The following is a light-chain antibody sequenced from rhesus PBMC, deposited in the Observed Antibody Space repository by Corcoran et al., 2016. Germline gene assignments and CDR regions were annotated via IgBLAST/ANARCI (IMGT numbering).Light chain of an antibody. J-gene: IGKJ3*01. CDR2: GAS. V-gene: IGKV3-42*03. Sequence: EIVLTQSPATLSLSPGERATLSCRASQSVSSSLAWYQQKPGQVPRLLIYGASSRATGIPDRLSGSGSGTDFTLTISSLEPDDFAVYYCQQYSNWPLTFGPGTKLDIK. CDR3: QQYSNWPLT. CDR1: QSVSSS.